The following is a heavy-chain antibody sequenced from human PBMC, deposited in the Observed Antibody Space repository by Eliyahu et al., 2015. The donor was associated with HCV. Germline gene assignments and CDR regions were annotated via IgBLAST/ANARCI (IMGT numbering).Heavy chain of an antibody. J-gene: IGHJ4*02. CDR1: GGSFSGYY. Sequence: QVQLQQWGAGLLKPSETLSLTCAVYGGSFSGYYWSWIRQPPGKGLEWIGEINHSGSTNYNPSLKSRVTISVDTSKNQFSLKLSSVTAADTAVYYCARFGSRRWLLLRPYFDYWGQGTLVTVSS. D-gene: IGHD3-22*01. CDR2: INHSGST. CDR3: ARFGSRRWLLLRPYFDY. V-gene: IGHV4-34*01.